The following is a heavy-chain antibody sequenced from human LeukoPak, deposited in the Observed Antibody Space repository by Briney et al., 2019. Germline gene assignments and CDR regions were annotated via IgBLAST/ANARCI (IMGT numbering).Heavy chain of an antibody. CDR3: AREGPGDRWDWYFDL. V-gene: IGHV4-59*11. D-gene: IGHD7-27*01. CDR1: GGSISGHY. J-gene: IGHJ2*01. Sequence: PSETLSLTCTVSGGSISGHYWSWIRQPPGKGLEWIGYIHYTGRTDYSPSLKSRVSLSVDLSKNQFSLELTSVTAADTAIYFCAREGPGDRWDWYFDLWGRGTLVTVS. CDR2: IHYTGRT.